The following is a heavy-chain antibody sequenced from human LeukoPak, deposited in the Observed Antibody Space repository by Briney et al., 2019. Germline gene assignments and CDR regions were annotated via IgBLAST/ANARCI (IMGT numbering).Heavy chain of an antibody. CDR3: ARNTSSSPWFDP. CDR1: GGPVSSPNSY. Sequence: PSETLSLTCIVSGGPVSSPNSYWSWIRQPPGKGLEWIGNVYYIGTTSYNSSLQSRVTISIDTYKNQFSLEVTSVTAADTAVYYCARNTSSSPWFDPWGQGTLVTVSS. J-gene: IGHJ5*02. D-gene: IGHD6-6*01. CDR2: VYYIGTT. V-gene: IGHV4-61*01.